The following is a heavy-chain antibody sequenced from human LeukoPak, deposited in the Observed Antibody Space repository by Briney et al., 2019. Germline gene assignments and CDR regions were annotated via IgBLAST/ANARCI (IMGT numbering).Heavy chain of an antibody. V-gene: IGHV4-61*01. J-gene: IGHJ4*02. Sequence: SETLSLTCAVSGYSISSSYYWSWIRQPPGKRMEWIGYIYYSGSTNYNPSLKSRVTISVDTSKNQFSLKLSSVTAADTAVYYCARDGGRRDSSGFEIDYWGQGTLVTVSS. CDR3: ARDGGRRDSSGFEIDY. CDR1: GYSISSSYY. CDR2: IYYSGST. D-gene: IGHD3-22*01.